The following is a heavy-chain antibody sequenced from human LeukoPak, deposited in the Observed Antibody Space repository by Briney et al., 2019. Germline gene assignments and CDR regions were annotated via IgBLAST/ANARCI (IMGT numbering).Heavy chain of an antibody. J-gene: IGHJ4*02. CDR1: GGSISSSSYY. CDR2: IYYSGST. Sequence: PSETLSLTCTVSGGSISSSSYYWGWIRQPPGKGLEWIGSIYYSGSTYYNPSLKSRVTMSVDTSKNQFSLKLSSVTAADTAVYYCARSSIPRGSLDYWGQGTLVTVSS. D-gene: IGHD2-21*01. CDR3: ARSSIPRGSLDY. V-gene: IGHV4-39*07.